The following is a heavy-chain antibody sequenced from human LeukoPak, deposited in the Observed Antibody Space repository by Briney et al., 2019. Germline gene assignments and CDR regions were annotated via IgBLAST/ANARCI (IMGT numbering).Heavy chain of an antibody. J-gene: IGHJ4*02. D-gene: IGHD4-23*01. CDR2: IYSGGGT. Sequence: GGSLRLSCAVSGFTVSSNYMSWVRQAPGKGLEWVSLIYSGGGTYYADSVRGRFSISRDDSKNTLYLQMNSLRAEDTAVYYCVRRAGGYSHPYDYWGQGTLVTVSS. CDR3: VRRAGGYSHPYDY. V-gene: IGHV3-53*01. CDR1: GFTVSSNY.